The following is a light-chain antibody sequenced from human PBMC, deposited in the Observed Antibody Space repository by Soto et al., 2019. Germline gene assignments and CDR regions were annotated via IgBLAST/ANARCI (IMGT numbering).Light chain of an antibody. CDR3: QRYNDRPLT. CDR2: DTS. Sequence: EVVMRQSPATLSVSPGDVATLSCRASQGIGDTLAWYQHKPGQTPSHLIYDTSTMAPGVPARFSGSRSGTEFTLTINSLQSEDFAVYYCQRYNDRPLTFGGGTKVESK. V-gene: IGKV3-15*01. CDR1: QGIGDT. J-gene: IGKJ4*01.